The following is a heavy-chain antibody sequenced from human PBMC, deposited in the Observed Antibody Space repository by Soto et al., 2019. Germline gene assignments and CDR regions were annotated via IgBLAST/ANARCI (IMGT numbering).Heavy chain of an antibody. CDR2: IIPILGIA. J-gene: IGHJ4*02. D-gene: IGHD6-19*01. V-gene: IGHV1-69*02. Sequence: ASVKVSCKASGGTFSSYTISWVRQAPGQGLEWMGRIIPILGIANYAQKFQGRVTITADKSTSTAYMELSSLRSEDTAVYYCARAEGIAVPSTSTWGQGTLVTVSS. CDR3: ARAEGIAVPSTST. CDR1: GGTFSSYT.